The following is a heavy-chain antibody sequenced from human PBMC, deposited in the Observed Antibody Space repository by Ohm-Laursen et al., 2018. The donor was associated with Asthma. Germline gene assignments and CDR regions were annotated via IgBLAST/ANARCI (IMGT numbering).Heavy chain of an antibody. V-gene: IGHV3-30*18. CDR3: AKVGRTYYNAMDV. J-gene: IGHJ6*02. CDR2: ISYDGSTK. Sequence: SLRLSCAASGFTFSSYGMHWVRQAPGKGLEWVAVISYDGSTKSYADSVKGRFTTSRDNSKSTMDLQMNSLRAEDTAVYYCAKVGRTYYNAMDVWGQGTTVTVSS. CDR1: GFTFSSYG. D-gene: IGHD1/OR15-1a*01.